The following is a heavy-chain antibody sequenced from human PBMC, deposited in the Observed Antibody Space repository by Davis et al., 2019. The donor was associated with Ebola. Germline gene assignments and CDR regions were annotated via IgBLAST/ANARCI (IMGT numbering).Heavy chain of an antibody. V-gene: IGHV1-8*01. D-gene: IGHD4-23*01. CDR3: ARGWGNSLGNDF. CDR1: GYSFTRYG. Sequence: ASVKVSCKASGYSFTRYGINWVRQATGQGLEWMGWVNPNSGNTGYAQKFRDRVTMTRNTSINTAYMELSSLTSADTAVYYCARGWGNSLGNDFWGQGTLVTVSS. CDR2: VNPNSGNT. J-gene: IGHJ4*02.